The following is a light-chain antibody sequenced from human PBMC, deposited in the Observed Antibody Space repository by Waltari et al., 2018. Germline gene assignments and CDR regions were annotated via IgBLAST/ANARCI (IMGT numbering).Light chain of an antibody. V-gene: IGKV3-20*01. J-gene: IGKJ1*01. CDR1: QSVGRS. CDR3: QHYVRLPVT. Sequence: EIVLTQSPGTLSLSPGERATLSCRASQSVGRSLAWYQQKPGQAPRLLIYGESSRATGVPDRFSGSGSGTDFSLTISRLEPEDFAVYYCQHYVRLPVTFGQGTRVEIK. CDR2: GES.